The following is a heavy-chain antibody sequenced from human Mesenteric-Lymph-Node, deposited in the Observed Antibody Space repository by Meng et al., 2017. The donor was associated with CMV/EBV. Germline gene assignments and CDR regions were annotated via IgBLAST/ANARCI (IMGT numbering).Heavy chain of an antibody. Sequence: GGSLRLSCAASGFTFNNAWMSWVRQAPGKGLEWVGRIRSKTDDGTTDYAAPVKGRFIISRDDSKNTLYLQMNSLKTEDTAVYYCTTGIYGMDVWGQGTTVTVSS. J-gene: IGHJ6*02. D-gene: IGHD2/OR15-2a*01. V-gene: IGHV3-15*01. CDR2: IRSKTDDGTT. CDR3: TTGIYGMDV. CDR1: GFTFNNAW.